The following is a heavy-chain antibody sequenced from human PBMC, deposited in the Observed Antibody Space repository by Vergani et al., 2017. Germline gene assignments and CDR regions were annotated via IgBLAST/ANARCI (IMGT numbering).Heavy chain of an antibody. V-gene: IGHV6-1*01. CDR1: GDRVSNKSAG. CDR2: TYFMYKWYN. Sequence: QVQLHQSGPGLVKPSQTLSLTCAISGDRVSNKSAGWNWLRQSPSRVLEWLGRTYFMYKWYNDYAASVKSSMTIKSDTSKNLFSLQLQSVTTEDTAVYYCAREDISLTVEGANYMDIWGKGTTVTVSS. CDR3: AREDISLTVEGANYMDI. J-gene: IGHJ6*03. D-gene: IGHD3-22*01.